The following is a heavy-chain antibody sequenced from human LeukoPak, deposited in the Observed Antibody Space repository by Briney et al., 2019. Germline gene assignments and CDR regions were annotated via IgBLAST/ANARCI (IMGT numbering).Heavy chain of an antibody. CDR2: ISSSSSYL. V-gene: IGHV3-21*01. CDR3: ARGIWSGYYTDYFDY. Sequence: PGGSLRLSCAASGFTFSSYSMNWVRQAPGKGLEWVSSISSSSSYLYYADSVKGRFTISRDNAKNSLYLQMNSLRAEDTAVYYCARGIWSGYYTDYFDYWGQGTLVTVSS. D-gene: IGHD3-3*01. CDR1: GFTFSSYS. J-gene: IGHJ4*02.